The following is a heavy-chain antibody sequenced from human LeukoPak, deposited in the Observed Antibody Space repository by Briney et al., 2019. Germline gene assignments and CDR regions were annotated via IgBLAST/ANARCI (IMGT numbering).Heavy chain of an antibody. CDR1: GFDFTRDW. V-gene: IGHV5-51*01. J-gene: IGHJ4*02. CDR2: IFPDDSDT. D-gene: IGHD4-17*01. CDR3: ARRDPTTVTAFDY. Sequence: HGESLKISCRFSGFDFTRDWIGWVRLMPGKGLEWMGIIFPDDSDTRYSPFFQGQVTLSADKSISTAYLQWSSLKASDTAIYYCARRDPTTVTAFDYWGQGTLVTVSS.